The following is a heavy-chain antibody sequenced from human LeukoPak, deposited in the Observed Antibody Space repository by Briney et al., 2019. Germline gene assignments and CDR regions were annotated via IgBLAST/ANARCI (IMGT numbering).Heavy chain of an antibody. CDR1: GFTFSSYE. V-gene: IGHV3-48*03. Sequence: GGSLRLSCAASGFTFSSYEMNWVRQAPGKGLEWDSYISSSGSTIYYADSVKGRFTISRDNAKNSLYLQMNSLRAEDTAVYYCAREAFRSSWKKFDYWGQGTLVTVSS. CDR3: AREAFRSSWKKFDY. D-gene: IGHD6-13*01. J-gene: IGHJ4*02. CDR2: ISSSGSTI.